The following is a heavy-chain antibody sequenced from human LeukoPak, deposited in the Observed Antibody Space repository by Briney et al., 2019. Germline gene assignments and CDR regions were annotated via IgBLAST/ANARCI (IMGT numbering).Heavy chain of an antibody. J-gene: IGHJ4*02. V-gene: IGHV5-51*01. Sequence: GESLKISCKGSGYSFTSYWIGWVRQMPGKGLEWMGIIYPGDSDTRYSPSFQGQVTISADKSISTAYLQWSSLKASDTAMYYCARRGYYDSSGYYRVDFDYWGQGTLVTVSS. CDR1: GYSFTSYW. CDR2: IYPGDSDT. CDR3: ARRGYYDSSGYYRVDFDY. D-gene: IGHD3-22*01.